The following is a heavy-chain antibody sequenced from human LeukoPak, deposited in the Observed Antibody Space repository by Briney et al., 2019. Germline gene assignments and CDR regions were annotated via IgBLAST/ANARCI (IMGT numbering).Heavy chain of an antibody. CDR3: ARSRNDYYYYYGMDV. J-gene: IGHJ6*02. CDR1: GFTFSSYW. Sequence: GGSLRLSSAASGFTFSSYWISWVRQAPGTGLEWVANIKQDGSEKYYVDSVKGRFTISRDNAKNSLYLQMNSLRAEDTAVYYCARSRNDYYYYYGMDVWGQGTTVTVSS. CDR2: IKQDGSEK. V-gene: IGHV3-7*01.